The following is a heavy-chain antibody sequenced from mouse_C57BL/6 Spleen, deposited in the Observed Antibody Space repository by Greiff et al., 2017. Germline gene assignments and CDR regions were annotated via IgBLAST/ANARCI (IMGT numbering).Heavy chain of an antibody. CDR2: IHPSDSDT. CDR1: GYTFTSYG. J-gene: IGHJ4*01. Sequence: QVQLQQPGAELVRPGASVKVSCKASGYTFTSYGMRWVKQRPGQGLEWIGRIHPSDSDTNYNQKFKGKATLTVDKSSSTAYMELSSLTSEDSAVYYCATPSIPSYCDWLDYWGQGTSVTVSA. CDR3: ATPSIPSYCDWLDY. V-gene: IGHV1-74*01. D-gene: IGHD4-1*01.